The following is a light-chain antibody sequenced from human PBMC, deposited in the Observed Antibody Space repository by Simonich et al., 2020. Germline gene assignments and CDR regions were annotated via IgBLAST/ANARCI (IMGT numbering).Light chain of an antibody. Sequence: DIVMTQSPDSLAVSLGERATINCKSSQSVLYSSNNKNYLAWYQQKQGQPPKLLLYWASTRESGVPDRFSGSGSGTDFTLTISSLQAEDVAVYYCQQYYSTPTFGQGTKVEIK. CDR1: QSVLYSSNNKNY. CDR3: QQYYSTPT. J-gene: IGKJ1*01. V-gene: IGKV4-1*01. CDR2: WAS.